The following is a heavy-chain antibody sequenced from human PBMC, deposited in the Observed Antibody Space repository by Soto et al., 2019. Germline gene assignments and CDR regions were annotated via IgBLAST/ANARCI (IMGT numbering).Heavy chain of an antibody. CDR2: IYHSGST. CDR1: GGSISSGGYS. Sequence: SETLSLTCAVSGGSISSGGYSWSWIRQPPGKGLEWIGYIYHSGSTYYNPSLKSRVTISVDRSKNQFSLKLSSVTAADTAVYYCARSQTPVTSYDYWGQGTLVTVSS. V-gene: IGHV4-30-2*01. CDR3: ARSQTPVTSYDY. J-gene: IGHJ4*02. D-gene: IGHD4-17*01.